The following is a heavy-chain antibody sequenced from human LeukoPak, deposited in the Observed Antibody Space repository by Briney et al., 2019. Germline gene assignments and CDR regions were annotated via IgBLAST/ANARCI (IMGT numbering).Heavy chain of an antibody. D-gene: IGHD4-11*01. CDR2: ITSSGGAT. CDR1: GFTFGSYV. Sequence: GGSLRLSCATSGFTFGSYVMNWVRQAPGKGLEWVSSITSSGGATYYADSVRGRLTISRDNSKNTLSLQMNSLRAEDTAIYYCARDVSYSDYLTGFDHSGQGTLVTVSS. J-gene: IGHJ4*02. V-gene: IGHV3-23*01. CDR3: ARDVSYSDYLTGFDH.